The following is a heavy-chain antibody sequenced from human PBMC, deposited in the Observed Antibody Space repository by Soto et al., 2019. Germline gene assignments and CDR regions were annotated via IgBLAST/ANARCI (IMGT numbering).Heavy chain of an antibody. CDR3: ARATLGYSYRAEAYYYGLDV. Sequence: ASVKVSCKASGYTFTSYGISWVRQAPGQGLEWMGWISAYNGNTNYARKLQGRVTMTTDTSTSTAYMELRSLRSDATAVYYCARATLGYSYRAEAYYYGLDVWG. J-gene: IGHJ6*01. D-gene: IGHD5-18*01. CDR2: ISAYNGNT. V-gene: IGHV1-18*04. CDR1: GYTFTSYG.